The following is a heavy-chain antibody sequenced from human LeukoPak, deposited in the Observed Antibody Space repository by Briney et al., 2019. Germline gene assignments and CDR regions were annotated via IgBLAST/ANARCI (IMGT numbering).Heavy chain of an antibody. V-gene: IGHV3-21*01. CDR2: ISSSSNNI. CDR1: GFTFSTYT. Sequence: GGSLRLSCAAPGFTFSTYTMNWVRQAPGKGLEWVSSISSSSNNIYYADSVKGRFTISRDNAMNSVYLQMNSLRVEDTAVYYCARGYQRPDYWGQGTLITVSS. J-gene: IGHJ4*02. CDR3: ARGYQRPDY. D-gene: IGHD2-2*01.